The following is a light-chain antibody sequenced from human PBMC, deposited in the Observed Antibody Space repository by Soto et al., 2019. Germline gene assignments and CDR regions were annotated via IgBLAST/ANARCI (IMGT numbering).Light chain of an antibody. CDR3: QHYGSSPLT. CDR1: QSVSSNY. Sequence: ELVLTQSPGTLSLSPGERATLSCRASQSVSSNYLAWYQQKPGQAPRLLIYGSLSRATGIPDRFSGSRSWTDFTLAIRSLEPKDFPVYHCQHYGSSPLTFSGGTKVESK. J-gene: IGKJ4*01. CDR2: GSL. V-gene: IGKV3-20*01.